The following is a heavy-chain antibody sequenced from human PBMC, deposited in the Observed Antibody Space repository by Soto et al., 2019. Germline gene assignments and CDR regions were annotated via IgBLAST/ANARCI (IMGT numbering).Heavy chain of an antibody. J-gene: IGHJ3*01. CDR2: IYWDNAR. D-gene: IGHD1-26*01. CDR1: GFSLTTIGAG. CDR3: AHIXSTYXGXGRXDAFDV. V-gene: IGHV2-5*02. Sequence: QITLTESGPALVKPTETLTLTCTFSGFSLTTIGAGVGWIRQPPGKALEWLALIYWDNARRYPPSLRSRLSLTKDLSRHEVVLTMTNMDPVDTTTYFCAHIXSTYXGXGRXDAFDVWGQGTMVTVSS.